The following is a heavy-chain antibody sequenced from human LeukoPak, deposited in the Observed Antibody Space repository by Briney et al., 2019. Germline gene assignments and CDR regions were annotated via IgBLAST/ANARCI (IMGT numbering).Heavy chain of an antibody. CDR3: ARGCSAGTPHNWFDP. CDR2: IRGSGGST. J-gene: IGHJ5*02. D-gene: IGHD6-13*01. V-gene: IGHV3-23*01. Sequence: GGSLRLSCAASGFXFSSYAISWVRQAPGKGLEWVSSIRGSGGSTYYADSVKGRFTISRDNSKHTLYLQMNSLRAEDTAVYYCARGCSAGTPHNWFDPWGQGTLVTVSS. CDR1: GFXFSSYA.